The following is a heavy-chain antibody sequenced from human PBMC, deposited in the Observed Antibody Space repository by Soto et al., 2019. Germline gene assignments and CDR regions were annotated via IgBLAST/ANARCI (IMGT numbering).Heavy chain of an antibody. V-gene: IGHV4-34*01. CDR1: GGSFSGYY. CDR2: INHSGST. D-gene: IGHD2-2*02. CDR3: ARGECSSTSCHMGFNWFDP. Sequence: SETLSLTCAVYGGSFSGYYWSWIRQPPGKGLEWIGEINHSGSTNYNPSLKSRVTISVDTSKNQFSLELSSVTAADTAVYYCARGECSSTSCHMGFNWFDPWGQGTLVTVSS. J-gene: IGHJ5*02.